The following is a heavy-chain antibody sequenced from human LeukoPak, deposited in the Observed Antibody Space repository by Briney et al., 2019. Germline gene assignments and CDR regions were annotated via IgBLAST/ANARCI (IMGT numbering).Heavy chain of an antibody. D-gene: IGHD1-26*01. CDR2: ISEDGSIT. J-gene: IGHJ4*02. CDR1: GFTFSTYW. V-gene: IGHV3-74*01. Sequence: GGSLRLSCAVSGFTFSTYWMHWVRQVPGEGLVWVSRISEDGSITNYADSVKGRFSISRDNAKNTLYLQMNSLRAEDTAVYYCGRDLGGRSGYWGQGTLVTVSS. CDR3: GRDLGGRSGY.